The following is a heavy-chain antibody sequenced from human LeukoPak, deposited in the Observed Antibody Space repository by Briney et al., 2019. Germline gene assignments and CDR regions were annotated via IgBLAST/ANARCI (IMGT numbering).Heavy chain of an antibody. CDR3: ASVRICSSTSCYSP. J-gene: IGHJ5*02. D-gene: IGHD2-2*01. Sequence: ASVKVSCKASGYTFTGYYMHWVRQAPGQGLEWMGWINPNSGGTNYAQKVQGRVTMTRDTSISTAYMELSRLRSDDTAVYYCASVRICSSTSCYSPWGQGTLVTVS. CDR2: INPNSGGT. V-gene: IGHV1-2*02. CDR1: GYTFTGYY.